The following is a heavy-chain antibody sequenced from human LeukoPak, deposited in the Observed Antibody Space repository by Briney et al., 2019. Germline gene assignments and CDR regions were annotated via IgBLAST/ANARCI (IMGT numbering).Heavy chain of an antibody. CDR2: INPSGCST. CDR1: GYTFTSYA. Sequence: ASVKVSCKASGYTFTSYAMNWVRQAPGQGLEWMGIINPSGCSTSYAQKFQGRVTMTRDMSTSTDYMELSSLRSEDTAVYYCARDNSVEDTAWWFDPWGQGTLVTVSS. D-gene: IGHD4-23*01. J-gene: IGHJ5*02. CDR3: ARDNSVEDTAWWFDP. V-gene: IGHV1-46*01.